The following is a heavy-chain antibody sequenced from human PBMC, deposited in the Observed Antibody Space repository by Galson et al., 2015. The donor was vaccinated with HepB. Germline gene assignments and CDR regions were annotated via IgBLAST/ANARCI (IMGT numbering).Heavy chain of an antibody. CDR1: GFTFSSYS. Sequence: SLRLSCAASGFTFSSYSMNWVRQAPGKGLEWVSYISSSSSTIYYADSVKGRLTISRDNAKNSLYLQMNSLRAEDTAVYYCAREGNGGYYGDYGSGYFDYWGQGTLVTVSS. J-gene: IGHJ4*02. CDR3: AREGNGGYYGDYGSGYFDY. CDR2: ISSSSSTI. D-gene: IGHD4-17*01. V-gene: IGHV3-48*01.